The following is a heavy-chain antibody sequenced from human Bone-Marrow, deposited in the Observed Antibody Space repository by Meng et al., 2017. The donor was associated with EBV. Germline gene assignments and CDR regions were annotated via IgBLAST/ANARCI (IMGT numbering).Heavy chain of an antibody. J-gene: IGHJ4*02. D-gene: IGHD2-15*01. V-gene: IGHV1-18*03. CDR3: ARINCSGGSCYSPLWY. CDR2: ISAYNGNT. Sequence: QGMLVHSVSSLNNPGASGKVYCNDVAYTFAGNGSGRVRQPPGQGLEWMGWISAYNGNTNYAQKLQGRVTMTTATSTSTAYMELRSLRSDDLAVYYCARINCSGGSCYSPLWYWGQGTLVTVSS. CDR1: AYTFAGNG.